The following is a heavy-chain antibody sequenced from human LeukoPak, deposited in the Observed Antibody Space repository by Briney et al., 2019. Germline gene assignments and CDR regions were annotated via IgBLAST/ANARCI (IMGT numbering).Heavy chain of an antibody. CDR2: IYTSGST. Sequence: SETLSLTCTVSGGSISSYYWSWVRQPAGKGLEWIGRIYTSGSTNYNPSLKSRVTMSVDTSKNQFSLKLSSVTAADTAVYYCARDLVITRYYYYYMDVWGKGTTVTVSS. D-gene: IGHD3-22*01. V-gene: IGHV4-4*07. CDR3: ARDLVITRYYYYYMDV. CDR1: GGSISSYY. J-gene: IGHJ6*03.